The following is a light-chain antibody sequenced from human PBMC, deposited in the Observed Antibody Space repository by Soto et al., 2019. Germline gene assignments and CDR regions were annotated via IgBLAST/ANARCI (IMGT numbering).Light chain of an antibody. J-gene: IGLJ3*02. Sequence: QSVLTQTASVSGSPGQSITISCTGTSSDVGGYNFVSWYQQHPGKAPKLIIHEVTNRPSGVSNRFSGSKSGNTASLTISGLQAEDEAVYCCCSHSSSITWMFGGGTKLTVL. V-gene: IGLV2-14*03. CDR2: EVT. CDR3: CSHSSSITWM. CDR1: SSDVGGYNF.